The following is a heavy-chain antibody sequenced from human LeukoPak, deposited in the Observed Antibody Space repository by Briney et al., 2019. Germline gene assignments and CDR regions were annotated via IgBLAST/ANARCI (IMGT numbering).Heavy chain of an antibody. V-gene: IGHV4-31*03. CDR3: ARDPYCGGDCYSYNWFDP. CDR2: IYYSGST. CDR1: GGSISSGGYY. Sequence: SETLSLTCTVSGGSISSGGYYWSWIRQHPGKGLEWIGYIYYSGSTYYNPSLKSRVTISVDTSKNQFSLKLSSVTAADTAVYYCARDPYCGGDCYSYNWFDPWGQGTLVTVSS. J-gene: IGHJ5*02. D-gene: IGHD2-21*02.